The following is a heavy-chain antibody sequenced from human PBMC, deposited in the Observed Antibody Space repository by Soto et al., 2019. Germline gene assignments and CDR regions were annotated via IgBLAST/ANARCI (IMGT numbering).Heavy chain of an antibody. D-gene: IGHD3-10*01. Sequence: GGSLRLSCAASGFTFSRYAMSWVRQAPGKGLEWVSAISGSGGSTYYADSVKGRFTISRDNSKNTLYLQMNSLRAEDTAVYYCAKMDSLLWFGELLERGYYYYGMDVWGQGTTVTVSS. CDR3: AKMDSLLWFGELLERGYYYYGMDV. V-gene: IGHV3-23*01. CDR1: GFTFSRYA. J-gene: IGHJ6*02. CDR2: ISGSGGST.